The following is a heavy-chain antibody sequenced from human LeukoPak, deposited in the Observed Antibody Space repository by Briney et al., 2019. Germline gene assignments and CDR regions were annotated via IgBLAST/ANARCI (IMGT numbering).Heavy chain of an antibody. Sequence: ASETLSPTCGVYGGSFSGYYWNWIRQLPGMGLEWIGEINHRGGTGYNPSLKSRVTMSVDTSKNVFSLKLTSVTAADTAVYYCARAYYYDSSAAIDYWGQGILVTVSS. D-gene: IGHD3-22*01. J-gene: IGHJ4*02. CDR1: GGSFSGYY. V-gene: IGHV4-34*01. CDR3: ARAYYYDSSAAIDY. CDR2: INHRGGT.